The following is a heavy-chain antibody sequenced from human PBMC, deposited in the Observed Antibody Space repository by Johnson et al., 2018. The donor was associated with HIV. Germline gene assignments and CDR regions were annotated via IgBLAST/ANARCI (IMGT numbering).Heavy chain of an antibody. CDR3: AKDLSRPTLNAFDI. Sequence: QVQLVESGGGVVQPGRSQRLSCAASGFTFSSYGMHWVRQAPGKGLEWVAVISYDGSNKYYADSVKGRFTISRDNSKNTLYLQMNSLRAEDTAIYYCAKDLSRPTLNAFDIWGQGTMVTVSS. CDR1: GFTFSSYG. V-gene: IGHV3-30*18. CDR2: ISYDGSNK. D-gene: IGHD4-11*01. J-gene: IGHJ3*02.